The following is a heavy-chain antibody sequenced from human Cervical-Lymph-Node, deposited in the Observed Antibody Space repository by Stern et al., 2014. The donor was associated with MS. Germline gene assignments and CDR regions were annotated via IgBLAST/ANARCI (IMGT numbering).Heavy chain of an antibody. V-gene: IGHV1-18*01. D-gene: IGHD5-12*01. CDR2: INTYNGNT. Sequence: QVQLVQSGPEVRKPGASVKVSCKASGYTFNTYGISWVRQAPGQGLEWVAWINTYNGNTKAVETLQGRLSMTTDTSTSTFYMDLTSLKSDDTAMYYCARDLYSGYDFLDYWGQGTLVTVSS. CDR3: ARDLYSGYDFLDY. CDR1: GYTFNTYG. J-gene: IGHJ4*02.